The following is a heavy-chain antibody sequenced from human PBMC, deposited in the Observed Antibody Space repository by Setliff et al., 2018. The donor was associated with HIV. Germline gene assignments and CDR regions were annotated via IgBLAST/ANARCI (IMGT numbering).Heavy chain of an antibody. D-gene: IGHD6-13*01. CDR3: ARGRRSSSWCKASAFDI. CDR1: GFTFSNAW. V-gene: IGHV3-15*01. Sequence: PGGSLRLSCAASGFTFSNAWMSWVRQAPGKGLEWVGRIKSKGDGGTTDYAAPVKGRFTISRDDSKNTLYLQMNSRRAEDTAVYYCARGRRSSSWCKASAFDIWGQGTMVTVSS. CDR2: IKSKGDGGTT. J-gene: IGHJ3*02.